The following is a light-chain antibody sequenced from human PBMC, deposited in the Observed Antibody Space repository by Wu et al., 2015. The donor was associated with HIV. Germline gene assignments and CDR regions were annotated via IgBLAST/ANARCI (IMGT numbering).Light chain of an antibody. CDR2: GAS. Sequence: EIVMTQSPATLSVSPGERATLSCRASQSVSSNLAWYQQKPGQAPRLLIYGASTRATGIPARFSGSGSGTEFTLTISSLQSEDFAVYYCQQYNNWPVTFGPGPKWISN. J-gene: IGKJ3*01. CDR3: QQYNNWPVT. V-gene: IGKV3-15*01. CDR1: QSVSSN.